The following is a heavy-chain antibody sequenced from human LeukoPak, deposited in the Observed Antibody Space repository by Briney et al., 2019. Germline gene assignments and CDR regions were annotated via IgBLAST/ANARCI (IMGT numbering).Heavy chain of an antibody. CDR3: ARAFGGVIVNDY. CDR2: INPNSGGT. Sequence: ASVKVSCKASGYTLTGYYMHWVRQAPGQGLEWMGRINPNSGGTNYAQKFQGRVTMTRDTSISTAYMELSRLRSDDTAVYYCARAFGGVIVNDYWGQGTLVTVSS. CDR1: GYTLTGYY. J-gene: IGHJ4*02. V-gene: IGHV1-2*06. D-gene: IGHD3-16*02.